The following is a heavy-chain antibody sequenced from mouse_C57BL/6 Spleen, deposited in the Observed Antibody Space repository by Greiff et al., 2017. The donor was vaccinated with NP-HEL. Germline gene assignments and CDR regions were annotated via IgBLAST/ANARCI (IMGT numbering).Heavy chain of an antibody. D-gene: IGHD4-1*01. J-gene: IGHJ2*01. Sequence: VQVVESGAELAKPGASVKLSCKASGYTFTSYWMHWVKQRPGQGLEWIGYINPSSGYTKYNQKFKDKATLTADKSSSTAYMQLSSLTYEDSAVYYCAALTDFDYWGQGTTLTVSS. CDR2: INPSSGYT. V-gene: IGHV1-7*01. CDR3: AALTDFDY. CDR1: GYTFTSYW.